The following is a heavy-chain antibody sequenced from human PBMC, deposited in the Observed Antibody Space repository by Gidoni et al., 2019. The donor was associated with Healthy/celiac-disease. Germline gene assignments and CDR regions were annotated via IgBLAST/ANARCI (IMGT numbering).Heavy chain of an antibody. CDR3: AIFLGHDPTPNAFDI. V-gene: IGHV1-69*01. CDR1: ARTFGSYA. CDR2: IIPIFGTA. Sequence: QVQLGQSVAGVKKPGSTGKVSVKAYARTFGSYAISWVRQAPGQGLEWMGGIIPIFGTANYAQKFQGRVTITADESTSTAYMELSSLRSEDTAVYYCAIFLGHDPTPNAFDIWGQGTMVTVSS. D-gene: IGHD1-1*01. J-gene: IGHJ3*02.